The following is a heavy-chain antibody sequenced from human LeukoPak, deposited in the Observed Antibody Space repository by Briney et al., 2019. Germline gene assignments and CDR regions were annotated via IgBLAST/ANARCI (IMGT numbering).Heavy chain of an antibody. Sequence: SETLSLTCAVYGGSFSGYYWSWIRQPPGKGLEWIGEINHSGSTNYNPSLKSRVTISVDTSKNQFSLKLSSVTAADTAVYYCVSSNWNARGGGWGQGTLVTVSS. CDR1: GGSFSGYY. V-gene: IGHV4-34*01. D-gene: IGHD1-1*01. CDR2: INHSGST. CDR3: VSSNWNARGGG. J-gene: IGHJ4*02.